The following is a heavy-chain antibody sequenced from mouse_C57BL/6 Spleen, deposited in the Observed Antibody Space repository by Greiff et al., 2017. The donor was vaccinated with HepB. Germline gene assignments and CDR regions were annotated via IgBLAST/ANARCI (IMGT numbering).Heavy chain of an antibody. J-gene: IGHJ2*01. CDR1: GYTFTDYY. CDR2: INPNNGGT. CDR3: AREGHYYGSLDY. Sequence: EVQLQQSGPELVKPGASVKISCKASGYTFTDYYMNWVKQSHGKSLEWIGDINPNNGGTSYNQKFKGKATLTVDKSSSPAYMELRSLTSEDSAVYYCAREGHYYGSLDYWGQGTTLTVSS. V-gene: IGHV1-26*01. D-gene: IGHD1-1*01.